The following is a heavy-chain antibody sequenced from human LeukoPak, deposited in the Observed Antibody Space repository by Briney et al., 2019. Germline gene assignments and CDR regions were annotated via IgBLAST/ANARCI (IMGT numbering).Heavy chain of an antibody. CDR3: ARDKGSSSWSTLNWFDP. CDR2: INHSGST. D-gene: IGHD6-13*01. V-gene: IGHV4-34*01. J-gene: IGHJ5*02. CDR1: GGSFSGYY. Sequence: PSETLSLTCAVYGGSFSGYYWSWIRQPPGKGLEWIGEINHSGSTNYNPSLKSRVTISVDTSKNQFSLKLSSVTAADTAVYYCARDKGSSSWSTLNWFDPWGQGTLVTVSS.